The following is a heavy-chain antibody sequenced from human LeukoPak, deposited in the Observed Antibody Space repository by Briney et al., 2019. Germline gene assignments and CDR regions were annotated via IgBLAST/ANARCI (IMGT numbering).Heavy chain of an antibody. V-gene: IGHV3-23*01. CDR1: GFTFTSYS. CDR3: AKGGKWDVTPFDY. CDR2: IRGGGGST. D-gene: IGHD1-26*01. J-gene: IGHJ4*02. Sequence: GGSLRLSCAASGFTFTSYSMNWVRQAPGKGLEWVSTIRGGGGSTYYADSVKGRFTISRDNSKNTLYLQVNSLRAEDTAVYYCAKGGKWDVTPFDYWGQGTLVIVSS.